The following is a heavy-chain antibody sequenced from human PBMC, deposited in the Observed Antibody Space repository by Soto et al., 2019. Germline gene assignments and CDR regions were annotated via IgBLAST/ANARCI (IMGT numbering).Heavy chain of an antibody. CDR3: AQVMNSGWYLAY. CDR1: GFTFSDYA. J-gene: IGHJ4*02. CDR2: ISGSGGTT. V-gene: IGHV3-23*01. D-gene: IGHD6-19*01. Sequence: GGSLRLSCAASGFTFSDYAMSWVRQAPGKGLEWVSAISGSGGTTYYADSVKGRFTTSRDNSKNTMYLQVNSLRAEDTAIYYCAQVMNSGWYLAYWGQGTLVTVSS.